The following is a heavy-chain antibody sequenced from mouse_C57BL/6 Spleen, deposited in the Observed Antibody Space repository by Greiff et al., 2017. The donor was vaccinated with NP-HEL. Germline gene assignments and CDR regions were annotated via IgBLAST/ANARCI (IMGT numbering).Heavy chain of an antibody. D-gene: IGHD2-3*01. CDR3: ARHGGWLLPSYAMDY. J-gene: IGHJ4*01. V-gene: IGHV5-12*01. CDR2: ISNGGGST. CDR1: GFTFSDYY. Sequence: EVQLQESGGGLVQPGGSLKLSCAASGFTFSDYYMYWVRQTPEKRLEWVAYISNGGGSTYYPDTVKGRFTISRDNAKNTLYLQMSRLKSEDTAMYYCARHGGWLLPSYAMDYWGQGTSVTVSS.